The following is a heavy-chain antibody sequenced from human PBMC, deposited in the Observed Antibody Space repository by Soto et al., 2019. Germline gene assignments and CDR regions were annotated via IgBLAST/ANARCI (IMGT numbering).Heavy chain of an antibody. CDR3: ARGGSTVTRAGAFDI. CDR2: IYYSGST. D-gene: IGHD4-17*01. J-gene: IGHJ3*02. CDR1: GGSISSGGYY. Sequence: QVQLQESGPGLVKPSQTLSLTCTVSGGSISSGGYYWSWIRQHPGKGLEWIGYIYYSGSTYYNPSLKSRVTISVDTSKNQFSLKLSSVTAADTAVYYCARGGSTVTRAGAFDIWGQGTMVTVSS. V-gene: IGHV4-31*03.